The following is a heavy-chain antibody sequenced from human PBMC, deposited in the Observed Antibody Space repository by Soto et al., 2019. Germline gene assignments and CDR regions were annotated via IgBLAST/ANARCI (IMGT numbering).Heavy chain of an antibody. CDR2: ISADDGYT. J-gene: IGHJ4*02. Sequence: QVQLVQSGAEMKKPGASVKVSCKASGYTFSSHGINWVRQAPGQRLEWVGWISADDGYTNYAQNLQDRVIMTTDTSTSTAYMELTSLRSDDTAVYDCASDVFYWGQGTLVTVSS. CDR3: ASDVFY. V-gene: IGHV1-18*01. CDR1: GYTFSSHG.